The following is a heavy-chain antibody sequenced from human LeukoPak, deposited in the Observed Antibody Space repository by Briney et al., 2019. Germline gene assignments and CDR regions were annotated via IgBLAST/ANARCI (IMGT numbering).Heavy chain of an antibody. V-gene: IGHV1-24*01. CDR2: FDPEDGET. D-gene: IGHD3-22*01. CDR3: ATADPSHYYDSSGYYNY. Sequence: ASVKVSCTVSGYTLTELSMHWVRQAPGKGLEWMGGFDPEDGETIYAQKFQGRVTMTEDTSTDTAYMELSSLRSEDTAVYYCATADPSHYYDSSGYYNYWGQGTLVTVSS. J-gene: IGHJ4*02. CDR1: GYTLTELS.